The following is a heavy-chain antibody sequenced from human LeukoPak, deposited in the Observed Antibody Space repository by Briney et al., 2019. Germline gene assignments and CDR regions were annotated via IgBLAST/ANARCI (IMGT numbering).Heavy chain of an antibody. CDR2: ISYDGSNK. V-gene: IGHV3-30-3*01. Sequence: PGGSLRLSCAASGFTFSNYAMNWVRQAPGKGLERVAVISYDGSNKYYADSVKGRFTISRDNSKNTLYLQMNSLRAEDTAVYYCARDIWQRVYYYYGMDVWGQGTTVTVSS. CDR1: GFTFSNYA. CDR3: ARDIWQRVYYYYGMDV. J-gene: IGHJ6*02. D-gene: IGHD6-25*01.